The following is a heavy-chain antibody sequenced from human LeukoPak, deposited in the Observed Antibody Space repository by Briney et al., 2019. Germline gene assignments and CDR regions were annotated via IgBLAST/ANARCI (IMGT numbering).Heavy chain of an antibody. D-gene: IGHD2-15*01. CDR1: GFSISSDDC. Sequence: SETLSLTCLVSGFSISSDDCWGWIRQPPGKGLEWIGSISNRGSPYYNPSLKSRAIMSVDTPNNHFSLRLSSVTAADTAVYYCVRDGGFYYTASPNSWFDPWGQGTLVTVSS. CDR3: VRDGGFYYTASPNSWFDP. J-gene: IGHJ5*02. CDR2: ISNRGSP. V-gene: IGHV4-38-2*02.